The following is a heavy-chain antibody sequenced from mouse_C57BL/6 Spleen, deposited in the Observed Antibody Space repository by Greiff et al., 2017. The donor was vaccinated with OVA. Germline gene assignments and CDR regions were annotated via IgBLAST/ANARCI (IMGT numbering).Heavy chain of an antibody. J-gene: IGHJ2*01. Sequence: QVQLQQSGPELVKPGASVKISCKASGYAFSSSWMNWVKQRPGKGLEWIGRIYPGDGDTNYNGKFKGKATLTADKSSSTAYMQLSSLTSEDSAVYFCARGGMYGNEDYWGQGTTLTVSS. D-gene: IGHD2-10*02. CDR3: ARGGMYGNEDY. V-gene: IGHV1-82*01. CDR1: GYAFSSSW. CDR2: IYPGDGDT.